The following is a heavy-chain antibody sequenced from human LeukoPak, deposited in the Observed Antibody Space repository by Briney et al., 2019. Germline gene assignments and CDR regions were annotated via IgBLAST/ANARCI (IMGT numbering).Heavy chain of an antibody. CDR2: IYYSGST. V-gene: IGHV4-59*01. CDR1: GGSISSYY. CDR3: ARVTTIFGVAPYYYYMDV. D-gene: IGHD3-3*01. Sequence: PSETLSLTCTDSGGSISSYYWSWIRQPPGKGLEWIGYIYYSGSTNYNPSLKSRVTISVDTSKNQFSLKLSSVTAADTAVYYCARVTTIFGVAPYYYYMDVWGKGTTVTVSS. J-gene: IGHJ6*03.